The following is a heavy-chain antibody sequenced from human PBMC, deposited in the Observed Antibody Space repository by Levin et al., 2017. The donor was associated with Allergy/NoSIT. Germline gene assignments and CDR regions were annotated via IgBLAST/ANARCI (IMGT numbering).Heavy chain of an antibody. CDR1: GFTFSSYW. V-gene: IGHV3-7*01. J-gene: IGHJ6*02. D-gene: IGHD5-12*01. Sequence: GGSLRLSCAASGFTFSSYWMSWVRQAPGKGLEWVANIKQDGSEKYYVDSVKGRFTISRDNAKNSLYLQMNSLRAEDTAVYYCARDPINYYYGMDVWGQGTTVTVSS. CDR3: ARDPINYYYGMDV. CDR2: IKQDGSEK.